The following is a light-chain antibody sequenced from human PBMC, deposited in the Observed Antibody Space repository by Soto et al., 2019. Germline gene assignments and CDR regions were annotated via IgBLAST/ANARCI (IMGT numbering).Light chain of an antibody. J-gene: IGKJ1*01. V-gene: IGKV1-5*03. CDR2: KSS. CDR3: QHYNSYSEA. Sequence: DIQMTQSPSTLSGSVGDRVTITCRASQTISSWLAWYQQKPEKAPKLLIDKSSTLKSGVPSRFSGSGSGTEFTLTISSLQPDYFATYYCQHYNSYSEAFGQGTKVDIK. CDR1: QTISSW.